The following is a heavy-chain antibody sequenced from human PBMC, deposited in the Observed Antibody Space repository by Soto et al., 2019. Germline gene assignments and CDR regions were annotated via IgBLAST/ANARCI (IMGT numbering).Heavy chain of an antibody. CDR3: ARANTNVGRPFDY. J-gene: IGHJ4*02. CDR1: GGSISSYY. CDR2: IYYSGST. Sequence: ASETLSITCTVSGGSISSYYWSWIRQPPGKGLEWIGYIYYSGSTNYNPSLKSRVTISVDTSKNQFSLKLSSVTAADTAVYYCARANTNVGRPFDYWGQGPLVTVSS. D-gene: IGHD1-1*01. V-gene: IGHV4-59*01.